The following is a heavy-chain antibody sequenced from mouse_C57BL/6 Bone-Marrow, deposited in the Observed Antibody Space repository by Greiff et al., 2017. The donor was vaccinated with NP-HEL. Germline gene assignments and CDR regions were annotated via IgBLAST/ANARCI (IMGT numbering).Heavy chain of an antibody. D-gene: IGHD1-1*01. CDR2: IYPGCGNT. CDR1: GYTFTAYY. V-gene: IGHV1-76*01. J-gene: IGHJ2*01. CDR3: AIRSWTGQYCDY. Sequence: QVQLQQSGAELVRPGASVKLSCKASGYTFTAYYINWVKQRPGQGLEWIARIYPGCGNTYYNEKFQGKATLTAEQSSSTAYLQISSLTSEDSTFNFCAIRSWTGQYCDYWGQGTTLTGSS.